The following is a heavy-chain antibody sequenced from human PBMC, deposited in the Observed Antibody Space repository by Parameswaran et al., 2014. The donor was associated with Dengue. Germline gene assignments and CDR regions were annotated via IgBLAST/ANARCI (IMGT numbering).Heavy chain of an antibody. J-gene: IGHJ4*02. Sequence: SNARWIRQPPGKGLEWLSVISGSGGGTYYADSVKGRFTISRDNSKSTLYVQMNSLRAEDTAVYYCAKSPEGSLSYFDSWGQGTLVTVSS. D-gene: IGHD1-26*01. CDR1: SNA. CDR2: ISGSGGGT. V-gene: IGHV3-23*01. CDR3: AKSPEGSLSYFDS.